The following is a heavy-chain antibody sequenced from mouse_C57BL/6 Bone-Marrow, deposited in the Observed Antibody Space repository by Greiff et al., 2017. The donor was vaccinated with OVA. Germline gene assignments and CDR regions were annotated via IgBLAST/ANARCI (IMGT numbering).Heavy chain of an antibody. J-gene: IGHJ4*01. Sequence: QVQLQQSGPGLVQPSQSLSITCTVSGFSLTSYGVHWVRQSPGQGLEWLGVIWRGGSTAYNAAFISRLSISKANSTSQVFFRMNSLQADDTAIYYCARRRLVAMDYWGQGTSVTVSS. D-gene: IGHD1-1*02. CDR3: ARRRLVAMDY. CDR2: IWRGGST. V-gene: IGHV2-2*01. CDR1: GFSLTSYG.